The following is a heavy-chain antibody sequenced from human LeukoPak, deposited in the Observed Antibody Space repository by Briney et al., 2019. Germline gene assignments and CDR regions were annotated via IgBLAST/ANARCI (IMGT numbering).Heavy chain of an antibody. CDR1: GFTFSSYA. J-gene: IGHJ4*02. Sequence: GGSLRLSCAASGFTFSSYAMHWVRQAPGKGLEWVSYISSSGSTIKYADSVKGRFTISRGNAKNSLYLQMNSLRAEDTAVYYCAKDGYYDSSGIFDYWGQGTLVTVSS. CDR2: ISSSGSTI. D-gene: IGHD3-22*01. V-gene: IGHV3-48*03. CDR3: AKDGYYDSSGIFDY.